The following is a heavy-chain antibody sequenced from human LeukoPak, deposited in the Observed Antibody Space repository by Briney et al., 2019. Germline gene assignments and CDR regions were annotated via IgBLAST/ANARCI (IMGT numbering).Heavy chain of an antibody. V-gene: IGHV3-48*03. Sequence: GVSLRLSCAASGFTFSSYEMNWVRQAPGKGLEWVSYISSSGSTIYYADSVKGRFTISRDNAKNSLYLQMNSLRAEDTAVYYCARGPSPLKDYYFDYWGQGALVTVSS. CDR1: GFTFSSYE. CDR2: ISSSGSTI. J-gene: IGHJ4*02. CDR3: ARGPSPLKDYYFDY.